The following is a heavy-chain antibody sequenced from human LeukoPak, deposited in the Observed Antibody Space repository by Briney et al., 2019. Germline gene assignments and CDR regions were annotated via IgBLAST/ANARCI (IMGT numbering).Heavy chain of an antibody. CDR2: IYSGGTA. J-gene: IGHJ4*02. D-gene: IGHD6-6*01. Sequence: GGSLRLSCAASGFTVSSNYMSRVRQAPGKGLEWVSVIYSGGTAYYADSVKGRFTISRDNSKNTLYLQMNSLRAEDTAVYYCAREEQLAPFDYWGQGTLVTVSS. CDR1: GFTVSSNY. CDR3: AREEQLAPFDY. V-gene: IGHV3-53*01.